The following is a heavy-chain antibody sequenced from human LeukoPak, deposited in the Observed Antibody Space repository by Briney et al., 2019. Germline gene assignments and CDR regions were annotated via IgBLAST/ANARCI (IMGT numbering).Heavy chain of an antibody. V-gene: IGHV3-7*01. CDR3: ARDYGPPYGDYVFDY. CDR1: GFTFSSYW. CDR2: IKQDGSEK. J-gene: IGHJ4*02. Sequence: GGSLRLSCAASGFTFSSYWMSWVRQAPGKGLEWVANIKQDGSEKYYVDSVKGRFTISRDNAKNSLYLQMNSLRAEDTVVYYCARDYGPPYGDYVFDYWGQGTLVTVSS. D-gene: IGHD4-17*01.